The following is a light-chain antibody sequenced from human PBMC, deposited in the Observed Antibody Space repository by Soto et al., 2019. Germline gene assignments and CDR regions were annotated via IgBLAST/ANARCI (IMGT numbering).Light chain of an antibody. Sequence: DIQMTQSPSSLSASVGDRVTITCRASQSISSYLNWYQQKPGKAPKLLIYAASSMQSGVPSRFSGSGSGTDFTLTISSLQPDDFASYYCQQSYSTPPYTFGQWTKMEIK. V-gene: IGKV1-39*01. CDR1: QSISSY. CDR3: QQSYSTPPYT. J-gene: IGKJ2*01. CDR2: AAS.